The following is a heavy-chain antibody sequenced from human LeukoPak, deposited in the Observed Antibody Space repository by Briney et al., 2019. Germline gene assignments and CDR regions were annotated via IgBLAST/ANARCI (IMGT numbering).Heavy chain of an antibody. CDR1: GFTFSSCG. CDR3: AKLLAAAGTGKDY. D-gene: IGHD6-13*01. V-gene: IGHV3-30*02. CDR2: IRYDEINK. J-gene: IGHJ4*02. Sequence: GRSLRLSCAASGFTFSSCGMHWVRQAPGKGLEWVAFIRYDEINKKYADSVKGRFTISRDNSKNMLYLQMNSLRAEDTAVYYCAKLLAAAGTGKDYWGQGTVVTVSS.